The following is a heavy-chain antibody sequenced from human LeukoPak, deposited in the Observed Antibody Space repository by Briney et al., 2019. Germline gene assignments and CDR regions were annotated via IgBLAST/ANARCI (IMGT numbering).Heavy chain of an antibody. CDR1: GGSISSGGYY. V-gene: IGHV4-31*03. Sequence: PSGTLSLTCTVSGGSISSGGYYWSWIRQHPGTGLEWIGYIYYSGSTYYNPSLKSRVTISVDTSKNQFSLKLSSVTAADTAVYYCARVGCSTSCPNWFDPWGQGTLVTVSS. D-gene: IGHD2-2*01. CDR2: IYYSGST. J-gene: IGHJ5*02. CDR3: ARVGCSTSCPNWFDP.